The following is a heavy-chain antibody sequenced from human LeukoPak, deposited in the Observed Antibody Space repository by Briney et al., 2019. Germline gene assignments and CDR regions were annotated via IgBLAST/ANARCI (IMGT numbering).Heavy chain of an antibody. J-gene: IGHJ6*02. CDR3: ARDPYSSGWPSYYYYGMDV. CDR1: GFTFSSYW. D-gene: IGHD6-19*01. Sequence: PGGSLRLSCAAPGFTFSSYWMSRVRQAPGKGLEWVANIKQDGSEKYYVDSVKGRFTISRDNAKNSLYLQMNSLRAEDTAVYYCARDPYSSGWPSYYYYGMDVWGQGTTVTVSS. CDR2: IKQDGSEK. V-gene: IGHV3-7*01.